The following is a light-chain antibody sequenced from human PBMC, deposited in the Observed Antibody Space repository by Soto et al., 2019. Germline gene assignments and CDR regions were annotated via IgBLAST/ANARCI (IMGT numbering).Light chain of an antibody. CDR3: QSYDSSLSGHNYV. J-gene: IGLJ1*01. Sequence: QSVLTQPPSVSGAPGQRVTISCTGSSSNIGAGYDVHWYQQLPGTAPKLLIYGNSNRPSGVPDRFSGSKSGTSASLAITGLQAEDEADYYCQSYDSSLSGHNYVFGTGTNVTVL. V-gene: IGLV1-40*01. CDR2: GNS. CDR1: SSNIGAGYD.